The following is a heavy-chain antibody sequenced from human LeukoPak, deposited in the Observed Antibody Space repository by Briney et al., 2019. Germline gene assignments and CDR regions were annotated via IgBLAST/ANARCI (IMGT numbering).Heavy chain of an antibody. CDR2: IYTSGST. V-gene: IGHV4-61*02. J-gene: IGHJ6*03. D-gene: IGHD3-10*01. CDR3: ARVGSDYYGSGSYYTHYYMDV. CDR1: GGSISSGSYY. Sequence: SQTLSLTCTVFGGSISSGSYYWSWIRQPAGKGLEWIGRIYTSGSTNYNPSLKSRVTISVDTSKNQFSLELSSVPAADTAVYYCARVGSDYYGSGSYYTHYYMDVWGKGTTVTVSS.